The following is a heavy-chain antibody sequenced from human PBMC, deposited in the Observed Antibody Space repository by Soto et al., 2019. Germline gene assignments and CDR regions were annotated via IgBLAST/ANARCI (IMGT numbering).Heavy chain of an antibody. V-gene: IGHV4-38-2*02. J-gene: IGHJ6*02. Sequence: SETLSLTCGVSGYSISSGYYWGWVRQPPGKGLEWIGHIYRGGITYYNPSLKSRATISADTSKNQLSLKLSSVTAADTAVYYCARDLGLAVIENVIKYNGMDVWGQGTTVTVSS. CDR1: GYSISSGYY. CDR3: ARDLGLAVIENVIKYNGMDV. D-gene: IGHD3-10*01. CDR2: IYRGGIT.